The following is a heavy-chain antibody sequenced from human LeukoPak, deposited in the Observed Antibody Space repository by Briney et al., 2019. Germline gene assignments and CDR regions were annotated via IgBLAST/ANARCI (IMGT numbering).Heavy chain of an antibody. J-gene: IGHJ4*02. CDR3: ARDLISGPATHDS. CDR1: GFTVTNND. Sequence: GGSLRLSCAASGFTVTNNDMNWVRQAPGKGLEWVSVITSGGSTYFANSVKGRFTVSRDNSKNTLSLQMNSLRVEDTAVYYCARDLISGPATHDSWGQGALVTVSS. V-gene: IGHV3-66*01. D-gene: IGHD2-15*01. CDR2: ITSGGST.